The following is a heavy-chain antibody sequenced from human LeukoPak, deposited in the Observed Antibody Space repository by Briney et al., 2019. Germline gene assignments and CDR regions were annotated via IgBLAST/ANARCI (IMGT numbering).Heavy chain of an antibody. CDR3: RTVGTYYYDSSSDAFDI. V-gene: IGHV1-24*01. CDR2: FDPEDGET. J-gene: IGHJ3*02. D-gene: IGHD3-22*01. CDR1: GYTLTELS. Sequence: ASVKVSCKVSGYTLTELSMHWVRQAPGKGLEWMGGFDPEDGETIYAQKFQGRVTMTENTSTDTAYMELSSLRSEDTAVYYCRTVGTYYYDSSSDAFDIWGQGTMVTVSS.